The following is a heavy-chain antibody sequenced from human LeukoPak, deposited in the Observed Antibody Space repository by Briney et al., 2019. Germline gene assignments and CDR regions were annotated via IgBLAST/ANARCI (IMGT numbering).Heavy chain of an antibody. CDR2: ITSSSDTI. Sequence: PGGSLRLSCAASGCTFSYYSMNWVRQAPGKGLEWVSYITSSSDTIYYADSVKGRFTISRDNANNSLFLQMNCLRDEDTAVYYCARDPFSIVGATPGYWGQGTLVTVSS. CDR3: ARDPFSIVGATPGY. J-gene: IGHJ4*02. D-gene: IGHD1-26*01. V-gene: IGHV3-48*02. CDR1: GCTFSYYS.